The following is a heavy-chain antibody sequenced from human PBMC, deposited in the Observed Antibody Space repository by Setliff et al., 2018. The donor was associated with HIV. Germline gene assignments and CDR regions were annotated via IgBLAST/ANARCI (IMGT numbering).Heavy chain of an antibody. D-gene: IGHD3-22*01. CDR3: AKHDSSGCYHH. V-gene: IGHV3-23*01. Sequence: GGSLRLSCAASGFTFSRYAMSWVRQAPGKGLEWVSAIDGSGGNTFYADSVKGRFTISRDNSKSTLYLQMNSLRADDTAVYYCAKHDSSGCYHHWGQGTLVTVSS. CDR2: IDGSGGNT. J-gene: IGHJ4*02. CDR1: GFTFSRYA.